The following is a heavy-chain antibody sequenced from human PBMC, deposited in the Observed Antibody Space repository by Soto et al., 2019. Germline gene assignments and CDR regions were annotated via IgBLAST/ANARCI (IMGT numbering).Heavy chain of an antibody. CDR1: GFTFSSYL. V-gene: IGHV3-30-3*01. CDR2: ISYDGSNK. CDR3: AREFTLTTFDY. D-gene: IGHD4-17*01. J-gene: IGHJ4*02. Sequence: QVQLVESGGGVVQPGRSLRLSCAASGFTFSSYLMHWVRQAPGKGLEWVAVISYDGSNKYYADSVKGRFTISRDNSKSTLYLQMNSLRVEDTAVYYCAREFTLTTFDYWGQGTLVTVSS.